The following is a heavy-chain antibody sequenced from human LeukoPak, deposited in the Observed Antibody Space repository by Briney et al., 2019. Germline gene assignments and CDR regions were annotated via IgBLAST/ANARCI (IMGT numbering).Heavy chain of an antibody. CDR3: ARDFGYF. Sequence: PGGSLRLSCVASGFTFSSYAMSWVRQAPGKGLEWVSYISSSGSIIYYSDSVKGRFTISRDNAENSLYLQMNSLRAEDTAVYYCARDFGYFWGQGTLVTVSS. D-gene: IGHD3-10*01. J-gene: IGHJ4*02. V-gene: IGHV3-48*03. CDR2: ISSSGSII. CDR1: GFTFSSYA.